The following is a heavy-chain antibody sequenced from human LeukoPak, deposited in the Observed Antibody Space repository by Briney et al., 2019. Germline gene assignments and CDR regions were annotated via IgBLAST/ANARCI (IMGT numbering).Heavy chain of an antibody. CDR2: IHPSGML. J-gene: IGHJ4*02. D-gene: IGHD1-1*01. CDR1: GASFNSDDQY. Sequence: SETLSLTCTVSGASFNSDDQYWNWIRQSPGKGLEWIGSIHPSGMLYNNPSLESRVTMSRDTSKNQFSLNLNSVTAADTAVYFCSRGLESKNLGYWGKEIWVTVSS. CDR3: SRGLESKNLGY. V-gene: IGHV4-31*03.